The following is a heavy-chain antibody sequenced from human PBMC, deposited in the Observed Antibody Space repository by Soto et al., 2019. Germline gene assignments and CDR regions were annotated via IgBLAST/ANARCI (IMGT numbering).Heavy chain of an antibody. D-gene: IGHD2-15*01. CDR1: GYSFTSYW. J-gene: IGHJ1*01. CDR3: ARSDKTYCSGGSCRYFQH. Sequence: GESLKISCKGSGYSFTSYWIGWVRQMPGKGLEWKGIIYPGDSDTRYSPSFQGQVTISADKSISTAYLQWSSLKASDTAMYYCARSDKTYCSGGSCRYFQHWGQGTLVTVSS. V-gene: IGHV5-51*01. CDR2: IYPGDSDT.